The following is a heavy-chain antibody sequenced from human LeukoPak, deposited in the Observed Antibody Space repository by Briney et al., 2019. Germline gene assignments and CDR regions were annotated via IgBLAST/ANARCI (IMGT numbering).Heavy chain of an antibody. V-gene: IGHV1-69*13. J-gene: IGHJ4*02. CDR1: GGTLSSHA. Sequence: ASVKVSCKASGGTLSSHAISWVRQAPGQGLEWMGGIIPIFGTTNYAQKFQGRVTISADESTNTAYMELSSLRSEDTAVYYCARDLVPYGSGNSMGDWGQGTLVTASS. CDR3: ARDLVPYGSGNSMGD. D-gene: IGHD3-10*01. CDR2: IIPIFGTT.